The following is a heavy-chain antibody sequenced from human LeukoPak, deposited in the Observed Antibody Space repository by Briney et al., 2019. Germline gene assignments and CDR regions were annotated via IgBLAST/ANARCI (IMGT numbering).Heavy chain of an antibody. D-gene: IGHD3-16*02. CDR1: GGTFSSYA. J-gene: IGHJ5*02. CDR2: IIPIFGTA. V-gene: IGHV1-69*13. Sequence: GASVKVSCKASGGTFSSYAISWVRQAPGQGLEWMGGIIPIFGTANYAQKFQGRVTITADESTSTAYMELSSLRSEDTAVYYCARVYDYVWGSYRFRGWFDPWGQGTLVTVSS. CDR3: ARVYDYVWGSYRFRGWFDP.